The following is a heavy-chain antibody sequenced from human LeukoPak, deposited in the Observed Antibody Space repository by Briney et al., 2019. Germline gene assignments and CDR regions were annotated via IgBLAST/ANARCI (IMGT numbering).Heavy chain of an antibody. V-gene: IGHV3-48*03. D-gene: IGHD3-10*01. CDR1: GFTFSSYE. CDR2: ISSSGSTI. Sequence: GGSLRLSCAASGFTFSSYEMNWVRQAPGKGLEWVSYISSSGSTIYYADSVKGRFTISRDNAKNSPYLQMNSLRAEDTAVYYCAREGQYGSGMDYWGQGTLVTVSS. CDR3: AREGQYGSGMDY. J-gene: IGHJ4*02.